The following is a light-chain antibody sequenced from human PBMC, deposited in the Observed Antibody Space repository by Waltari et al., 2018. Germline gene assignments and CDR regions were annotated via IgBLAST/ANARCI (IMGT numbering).Light chain of an antibody. CDR1: RLGAKS. CDR3: QAWDSSTAHVV. V-gene: IGLV3-1*01. CDR2: QLN. J-gene: IGLJ2*01. Sequence: SYELTQPPSVSVSPGQPASITCSGARLGAKSVCWYPQKPGQAPVLVIYQLNKRPSGNPERFSGSNSGNTATLTISGTQAMDEADYYCQAWDSSTAHVVFGGGTKLTVL.